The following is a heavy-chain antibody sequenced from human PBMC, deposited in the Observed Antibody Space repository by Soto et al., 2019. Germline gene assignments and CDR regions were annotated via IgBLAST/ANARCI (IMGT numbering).Heavy chain of an antibody. CDR3: ARTRPQDYYDSSGPDAFDI. CDR1: GFSLSTSGMR. V-gene: IGHV2-70*04. J-gene: IGHJ3*02. Sequence: SGPTLVNPTQTLTLTCTFSGFSLSTSGMRVSWIRQPPGKALEWLARIDWDDDKFYSTSLKTRLTISKDTSKNQVVLTMTNMDPVGTATYYCARTRPQDYYDSSGPDAFDIWGQGTMVTVSS. D-gene: IGHD3-22*01. CDR2: IDWDDDK.